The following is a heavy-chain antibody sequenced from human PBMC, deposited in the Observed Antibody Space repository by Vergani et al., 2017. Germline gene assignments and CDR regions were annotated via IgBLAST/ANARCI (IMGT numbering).Heavy chain of an antibody. J-gene: IGHJ4*02. CDR2: INSDGSST. D-gene: IGHD5-12*01. CDR1: GFTFSSYW. V-gene: IGHV3-74*01. CDR3: ARDLPEDMIVATIPPYFDY. Sequence: EVKLVEYGGGFVKCGGLMRVSCAASGFTFSSYWMHWVRQAPGKGLVWVSRINSDGSSTSYADSVKGRFTISRDNAKNTLYLQMNSLRAEDTAVYYCARDLPEDMIVATIPPYFDYWGQGTLVTVSS.